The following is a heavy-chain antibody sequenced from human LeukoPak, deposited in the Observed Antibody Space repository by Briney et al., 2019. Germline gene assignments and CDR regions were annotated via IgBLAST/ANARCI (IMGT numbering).Heavy chain of an antibody. Sequence: ASVKVSCKASGYTFTSYDINWVRQATGQGVEWMGWMNPNSGNTGYAQKFQGRVTITRNTSISTAYMELSSLRSEDTAVYYCARDYRIAAAGTRARGWFDPRGQGTLVTVSS. CDR2: MNPNSGNT. V-gene: IGHV1-8*03. CDR3: ARDYRIAAAGTRARGWFDP. J-gene: IGHJ5*02. CDR1: GYTFTSYD. D-gene: IGHD6-13*01.